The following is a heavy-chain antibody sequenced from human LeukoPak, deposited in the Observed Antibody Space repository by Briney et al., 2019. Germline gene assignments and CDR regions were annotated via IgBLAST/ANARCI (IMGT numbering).Heavy chain of an antibody. CDR1: GFTFSSYA. J-gene: IGHJ4*02. CDR2: ISGTGDTT. Sequence: TGGSLRLSCAASGFTFSSYAMSWVRQAPGKGLEWVSAISGTGDTTYYADSVKGRFSISRDNSKNTLHLQMNSLRAEVTAVYYCAKDRQWLVWDYWGQGTLVTVSS. V-gene: IGHV3-23*01. D-gene: IGHD6-19*01. CDR3: AKDRQWLVWDY.